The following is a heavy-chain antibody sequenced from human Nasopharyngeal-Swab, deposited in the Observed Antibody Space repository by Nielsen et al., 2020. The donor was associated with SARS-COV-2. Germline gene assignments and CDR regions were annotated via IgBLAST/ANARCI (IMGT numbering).Heavy chain of an antibody. Sequence: GGSLRLSCAASGFTFSSYSMSWLRQAPGKGLEWVSTITGNGDTTYYADSVKGRFTISRDNSENTVYLQMKSLRAEDTGVYYCASLRADTPDFAYWGQGTLVTVSS. CDR2: ITGNGDTT. D-gene: IGHD2-15*01. V-gene: IGHV3-23*01. CDR3: ASLRADTPDFAY. J-gene: IGHJ4*02. CDR1: GFTFSSYS.